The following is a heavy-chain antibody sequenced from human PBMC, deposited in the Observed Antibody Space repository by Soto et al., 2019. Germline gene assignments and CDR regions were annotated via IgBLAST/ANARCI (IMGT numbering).Heavy chain of an antibody. J-gene: IGHJ4*02. CDR2: IYSGGST. Sequence: EVQLVESGGGLVQPGGSLRLSCAASGFTVSSNYMSWVRQAPGKGLEWVSVIYSGGSTYYADSVKGRFTISSDNSTNTLSLQMNSLRAEDTAVYYCASLGRFDYWGQGTLVTVSS. CDR1: GFTVSSNY. V-gene: IGHV3-66*01. CDR3: ASLGRFDY.